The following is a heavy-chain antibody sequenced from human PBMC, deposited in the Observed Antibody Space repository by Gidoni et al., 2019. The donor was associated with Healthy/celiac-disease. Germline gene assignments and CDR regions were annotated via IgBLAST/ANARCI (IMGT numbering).Heavy chain of an antibody. D-gene: IGHD1-26*01. CDR3: ARVGATTLNDAFDI. Sequence: EVQLVESGGGLVKPGGSLRLSCAASGFTFSSYSMNWVRQAPGKGLEWVSSISSSSSYIYYADSVKGRFTISRDNAKNSLYLQMNSLRAEDTAVYYCARVGATTLNDAFDIWGQGTMVTVSS. CDR2: ISSSSSYI. CDR1: GFTFSSYS. J-gene: IGHJ3*02. V-gene: IGHV3-21*01.